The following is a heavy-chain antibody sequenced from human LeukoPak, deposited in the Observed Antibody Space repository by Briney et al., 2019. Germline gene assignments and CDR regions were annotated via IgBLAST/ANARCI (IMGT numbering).Heavy chain of an antibody. CDR1: GFTFSAYE. Sequence: GGSLRLSCAASGFTFSAYEMGWVRQAPGKRLEWVSSISSSSSYIYYADSVKGRFTISRDNSKNTLYVQMNSLRAEDTAVYYCARESYGREYFNYWGQGTLVTVSS. CDR2: ISSSSSYI. J-gene: IGHJ4*02. D-gene: IGHD3-10*01. V-gene: IGHV3-21*01. CDR3: ARESYGREYFNY.